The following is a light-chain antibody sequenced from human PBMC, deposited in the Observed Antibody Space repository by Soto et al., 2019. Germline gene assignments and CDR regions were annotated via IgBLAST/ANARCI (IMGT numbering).Light chain of an antibody. CDR1: SSNIGSNT. CDR2: SNN. V-gene: IGLV1-44*01. Sequence: QSVLTQPPSASGTPGQRVTISCSGSSSNIGSNTVNWYQQLPGTAPKLLIYSNNQRPSGVPDRVSGSKSGTSASLAISWRQYEDEADYYCAAWDDSLNGPLFGGGTKLTVL. CDR3: AAWDDSLNGPL. J-gene: IGLJ2*01.